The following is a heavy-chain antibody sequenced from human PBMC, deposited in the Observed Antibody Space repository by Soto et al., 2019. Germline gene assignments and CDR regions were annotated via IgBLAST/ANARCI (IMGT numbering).Heavy chain of an antibody. CDR3: AKGNSGFWSGYYEPDYYYYGMDV. CDR1: GFTFSSYG. Sequence: PGGSLRLSCAASGFTFSSYGMHWVRQAPGKGLEWVAVISYDGSNKYYADSVKGRFTISRDNSKNTLYLQMNSLRAEDTAVYYCAKGNSGFWSGYYEPDYYYYGMDVWGQGTTVTVSS. CDR2: ISYDGSNK. V-gene: IGHV3-30*18. J-gene: IGHJ6*02. D-gene: IGHD3-3*01.